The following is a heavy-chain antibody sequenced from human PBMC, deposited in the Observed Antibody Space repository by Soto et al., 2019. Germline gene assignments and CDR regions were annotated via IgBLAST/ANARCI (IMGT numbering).Heavy chain of an antibody. CDR3: ARVGPDCSSNSCYKGGFTWFDP. Sequence: PXETLSLPCTVSGGSISSGGYYWSWIRQHPGKGLEWIGYIYYSGSTYYNPSLKSRVTISVDTSKNQFSLKLSSVTAADTAVYYCARVGPDCSSNSCYKGGFTWFDPWGQGTLVTVSS. CDR1: GGSISSGGYY. V-gene: IGHV4-31*03. J-gene: IGHJ5*02. D-gene: IGHD2-2*02. CDR2: IYYSGST.